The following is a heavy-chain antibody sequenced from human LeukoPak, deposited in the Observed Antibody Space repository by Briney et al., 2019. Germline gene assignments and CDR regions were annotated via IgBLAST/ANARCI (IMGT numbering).Heavy chain of an antibody. J-gene: IGHJ4*02. Sequence: PSETLSLTCTVSGGSIGTYYWSWIRQSPGKGLEWIGYIYVTGTRYNPYLQSRVTISVDRSRNQFFLKMSSVTAADTATYYCASTLVLVGDIFSRVIFAYWAQGILVTVSS. CDR2: IYVTGT. V-gene: IGHV4-4*09. CDR1: GGSIGTYY. D-gene: IGHD1-26*01. CDR3: ASTLVLVGDIFSRVIFAY.